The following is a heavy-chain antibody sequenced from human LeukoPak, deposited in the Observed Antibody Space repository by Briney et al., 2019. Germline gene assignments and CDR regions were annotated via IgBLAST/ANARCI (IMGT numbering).Heavy chain of an antibody. V-gene: IGHV4-59*10. CDR3: ARGMRVAAAAGGRFFDY. Sequence: PSETLSLTCAVYGGSFSGYYWSWIRQPAGKGLEWIGRIYTSGSTNYNPSLTSRVTMSVDTSKNQFSLKLSSVTAADTAVYYCARGMRVAAAAGGRFFDYWGQGTLVTVSS. D-gene: IGHD6-13*01. J-gene: IGHJ4*02. CDR2: IYTSGST. CDR1: GGSFSGYY.